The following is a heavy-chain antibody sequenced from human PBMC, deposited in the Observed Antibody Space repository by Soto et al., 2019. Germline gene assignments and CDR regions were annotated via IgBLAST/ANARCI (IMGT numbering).Heavy chain of an antibody. V-gene: IGHV1-69*13. D-gene: IGHD6-19*01. Sequence: PSVKVSCKASGGTFSSYAISWVRQAPGQGLDWMGGIIPIFGTANYAQKFQGRVTITADESTSTAYMELSSLRSEDTAVYYCAREVGRSGWYFDYWGQGTLVTVSS. J-gene: IGHJ4*02. CDR3: AREVGRSGWYFDY. CDR2: IIPIFGTA. CDR1: GGTFSSYA.